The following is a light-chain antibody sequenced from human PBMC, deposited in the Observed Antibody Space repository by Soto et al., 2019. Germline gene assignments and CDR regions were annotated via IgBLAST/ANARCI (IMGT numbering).Light chain of an antibody. CDR2: GAS. J-gene: IGKJ2*01. CDR1: QSVSSN. V-gene: IGKV3-15*01. CDR3: QQYNSYTT. Sequence: EIVMTQSPATVSVSPGERVTLSCRASQSVSSNLAWYQQKPGQAPRLLIYGASTRATDIPVRFSGSGSGTEFTLTISSLQSEDFATYYCQQYNSYTTFGQGTKLEIK.